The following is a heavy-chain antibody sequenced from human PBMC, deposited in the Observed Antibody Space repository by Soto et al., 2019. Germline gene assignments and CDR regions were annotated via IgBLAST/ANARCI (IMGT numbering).Heavy chain of an antibody. CDR3: AIVGVTRGFLNTGLEV. D-gene: IGHD2-21*02. V-gene: IGHV1-46*01. CDR1: GYTFTSYY. J-gene: IGHJ6*02. Sequence: ASVKVSCKASGYTFTSYYMHWVLQAPEQEIEWMGIINPSGGSTSYAQKFQGRVTMTRDTSTSTVYMELSSLTSEELALFYCAIVGVTRGFLNTGLEVWGQGTTVTISS. CDR2: INPSGGST.